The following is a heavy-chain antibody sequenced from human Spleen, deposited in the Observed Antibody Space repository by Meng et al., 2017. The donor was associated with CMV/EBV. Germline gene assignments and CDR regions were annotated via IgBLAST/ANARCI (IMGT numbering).Heavy chain of an antibody. CDR3: AKDRAYSYGPSGY. J-gene: IGHJ4*02. CDR2: IIPIFKTP. CDR1: GDTFNSHT. V-gene: IGHV1-69*05. D-gene: IGHD5-18*01. Sequence: SVKVSCKASGDTFNSHTISWVRQAPGQGLEWMGGIIPIFKTPDYAQKFQGRVTISTDESTGTAYMELRSLRSEDTAVYYCAKDRAYSYGPSGYWGQGTLVTVSS.